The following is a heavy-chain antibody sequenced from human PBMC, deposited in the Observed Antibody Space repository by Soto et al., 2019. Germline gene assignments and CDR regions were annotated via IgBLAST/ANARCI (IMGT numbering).Heavy chain of an antibody. J-gene: IGHJ5*02. V-gene: IGHV1-18*01. D-gene: IGHD3-3*01. CDR1: GYTFTSYG. CDR2: ISAYNGNT. Sequence: ASVKVSCKASGYTFTSYGISWVRQAPGQGLEWLGWISAYNGNTNYAQKLQGRVTMTTDTSTSTAYMELRSLRSDDTAVYYCALCITIFNWFDPWGQGTLVTVSS. CDR3: ALCITIFNWFDP.